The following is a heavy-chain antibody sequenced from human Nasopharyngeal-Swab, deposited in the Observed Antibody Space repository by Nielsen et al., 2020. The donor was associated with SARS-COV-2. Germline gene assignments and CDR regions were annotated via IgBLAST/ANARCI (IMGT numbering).Heavy chain of an antibody. CDR3: ARAPSVRLNWFDP. Sequence: VRQAPGKGLEWVSSISSSSSYIYYADSVKGRFTISRDNAKNSLYLQMSSLRAEDTAVYYCARAPSVRLNWFDPWGQGTLVTVSS. CDR2: ISSSSSYI. J-gene: IGHJ5*02. D-gene: IGHD5-12*01. V-gene: IGHV3-21*01.